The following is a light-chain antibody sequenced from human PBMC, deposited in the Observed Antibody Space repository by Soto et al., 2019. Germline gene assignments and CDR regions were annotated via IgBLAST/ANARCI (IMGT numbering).Light chain of an antibody. CDR3: QQHHNWHPPLT. J-gene: IGKJ5*01. CDR2: GAS. CDR1: QSVGTN. Sequence: EIVMTQSPATLSLSPGERATLSCRASQSVGTNLAWYQQKPGQAPRLLIYGASTRATDIPARFSASGSGTEFILTITSLESEDVDFYYCQQHHNWHPPLTFGQGTRLEIK. V-gene: IGKV3-15*01.